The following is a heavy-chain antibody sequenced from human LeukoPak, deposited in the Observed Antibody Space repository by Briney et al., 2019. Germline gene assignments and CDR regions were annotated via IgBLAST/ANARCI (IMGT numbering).Heavy chain of an antibody. CDR2: IFYSGNT. J-gene: IGHJ4*02. V-gene: IGHV4-39*01. CDR1: GGSINSSSYY. CDR3: ARHTWQWLPFDD. D-gene: IGHD5-12*01. Sequence: SETLSLTCTVSGGSINSSSYYWGWIRQPPGKGLEWIGSIFYSGNTYDNPSLKSRVTISVDTSKNQFSLKLNSVTAADTAVYYCARHTWQWLPFDDWGQGTQVTISS.